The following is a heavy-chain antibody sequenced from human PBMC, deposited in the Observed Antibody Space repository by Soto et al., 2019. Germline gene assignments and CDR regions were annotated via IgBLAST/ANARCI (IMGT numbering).Heavy chain of an antibody. V-gene: IGHV3-33*01. CDR2: IWYDGSNK. J-gene: IGHJ6*02. D-gene: IGHD2-15*01. Sequence: QVQLVESGGGVVQPGRSLRLSCAASGFTFSSYGMHWIRQAPGKGLEWVAVIWYDGSNKYYADSVKGRFTISRDNSKNTLYLQMNSLRAEDTAVYYCARGQEYGGNNGPSYDYYYGMDVWGQGTTVTVSS. CDR1: GFTFSSYG. CDR3: ARGQEYGGNNGPSYDYYYGMDV.